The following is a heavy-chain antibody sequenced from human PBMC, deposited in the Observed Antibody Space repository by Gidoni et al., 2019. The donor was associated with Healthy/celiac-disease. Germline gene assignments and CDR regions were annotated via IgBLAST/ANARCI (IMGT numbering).Heavy chain of an antibody. Sequence: QVQLVESGGGVVQPGSSLRLACAASGFTFSSYGMHWVRQAPGKGLEWVAVISYDGSNKYYADSVKGRFTISRDNSKNTLYLQMNSLRAEDTAVYYCAKVGPWDAFDIWGQGTMVTVSS. CDR1: GFTFSSYG. CDR3: AKVGPWDAFDI. V-gene: IGHV3-30*18. CDR2: ISYDGSNK. J-gene: IGHJ3*02. D-gene: IGHD1-26*01.